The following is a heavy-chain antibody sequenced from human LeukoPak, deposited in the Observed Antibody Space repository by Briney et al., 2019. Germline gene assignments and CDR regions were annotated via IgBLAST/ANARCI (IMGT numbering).Heavy chain of an antibody. V-gene: IGHV4-4*02. CDR2: IYHSGST. Sequence: SGTLSLTCAVSGGSISSSNWWSWVRQPPGKGLEWIGEIYHSGSTNYNPSLKGRVTISVDKSKNQFSLKLSSVTAADTAVYYCARGVVQGENWFDPWGPGTLVTVSS. CDR1: GGSISSSNW. CDR3: ARGVVQGENWFDP. D-gene: IGHD3-10*01. J-gene: IGHJ5*02.